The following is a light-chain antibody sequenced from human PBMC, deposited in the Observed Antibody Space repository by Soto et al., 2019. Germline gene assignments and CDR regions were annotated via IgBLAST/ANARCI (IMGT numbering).Light chain of an antibody. Sequence: EIVLTQSPATLSLSPEERATLSCRASQSVSSYLAWYQQKPGQAPRLIIYDPSNRATGTPARFSGSGSGTAFTLTISSLEPEDFAVYYCQQRSNWLFTFGPGTKVDIK. CDR3: QQRSNWLFT. CDR1: QSVSSY. J-gene: IGKJ3*01. V-gene: IGKV3-11*01. CDR2: DPS.